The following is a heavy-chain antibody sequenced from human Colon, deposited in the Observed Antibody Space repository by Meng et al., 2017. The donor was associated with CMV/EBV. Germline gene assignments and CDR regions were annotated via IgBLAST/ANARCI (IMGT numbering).Heavy chain of an antibody. D-gene: IGHD3-3*01. V-gene: IGHV3-48*04. Sequence: GGSLRLSCAASGFTFSSYSMNWVRQAPGKGLEWVSYISSSSSTIYYADSVKGRFTISRDDAKNSLYLQMNSLRPEDTAVYYCARDPFQAHLLDDFLDSWGQGTLVTVSS. CDR1: GFTFSSYS. CDR2: ISSSSSTI. J-gene: IGHJ4*02. CDR3: ARDPFQAHLLDDFLDS.